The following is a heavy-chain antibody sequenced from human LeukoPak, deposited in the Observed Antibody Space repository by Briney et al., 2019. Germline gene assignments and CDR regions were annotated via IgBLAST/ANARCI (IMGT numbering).Heavy chain of an antibody. CDR1: GGSISSYY. J-gene: IGHJ5*02. V-gene: IGHV4-59*01. Sequence: PSETLSLTCTVSGGSISSYYWSWIRQPPGKGLEWIGYIYYSGSTNYNPSLKSRVTISVDTSKNQVALNLTSMTAADTAVYYCARGSRSWFDPWGQGTLVTVSP. CDR3: ARGSRSWFDP. CDR2: IYYSGST.